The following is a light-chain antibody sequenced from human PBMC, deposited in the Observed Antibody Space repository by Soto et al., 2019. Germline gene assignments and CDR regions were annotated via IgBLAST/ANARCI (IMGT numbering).Light chain of an antibody. CDR1: QSISSY. Sequence: DIQMTQSPSSLSASVGDRVTITCRASQSISSYLNWYQQKPGKAPKLLIYAASSLQSGVPSRFSGSGSGTDFTLTISSLQPEDVATYYCQKYNSALGGFGPGTKVDIK. V-gene: IGKV1-39*01. J-gene: IGKJ3*01. CDR2: AAS. CDR3: QKYNSALGG.